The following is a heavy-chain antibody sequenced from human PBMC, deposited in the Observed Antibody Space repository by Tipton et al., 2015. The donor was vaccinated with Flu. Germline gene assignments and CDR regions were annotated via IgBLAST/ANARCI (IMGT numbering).Heavy chain of an antibody. CDR3: ARRDYSNYVSEPKNWFDP. CDR1: GDSISSGGYY. J-gene: IGHJ5*02. V-gene: IGHV4-31*03. CDR2: IYYSATT. Sequence: TLSLTCIVSGDSISSGGYYWSWIRQHPGKGLEWIGYIYYSATTYYNPSLQSRVTISVDTSNNQFSLKLSSVTAADTAVYYCARRDYSNYVSEPKNWFDPWGQGTLVTVSS. D-gene: IGHD4-11*01.